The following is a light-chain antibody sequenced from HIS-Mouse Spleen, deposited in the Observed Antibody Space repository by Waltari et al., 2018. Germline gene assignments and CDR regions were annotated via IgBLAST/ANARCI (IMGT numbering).Light chain of an antibody. CDR2: SNN. CDR1: SSNIGSNT. Sequence: QSVLTQPPSASGTPGQRVTISCSGSSSNIGSNTVNWYQQLPGTAPKLPLYSNNPRPSGVPDRFSGSKSGTSASLAISGLQSEDEADYYCAAWDDSLNGRVFGGGTKLTVL. J-gene: IGLJ3*02. V-gene: IGLV1-44*01. CDR3: AAWDDSLNGRV.